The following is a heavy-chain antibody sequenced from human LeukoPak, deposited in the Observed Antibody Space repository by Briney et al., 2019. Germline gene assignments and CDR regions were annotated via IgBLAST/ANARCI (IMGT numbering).Heavy chain of an antibody. CDR2: INNDGSTT. CDR3: ARDRAYCGGDCSSVTAFDI. CDR1: GFSFSTSL. V-gene: IGHV3-74*01. Sequence: GGSLRLSCSASGFSFSTSLMHWVRQAPGKGLVWVSRINNDGSTTAHADSVKGRFTISRDNAKKSLFLQMNSLRAEDTAVYYCARDRAYCGGDCSSVTAFDIWGQGTMVTVSS. D-gene: IGHD2-21*02. J-gene: IGHJ3*02.